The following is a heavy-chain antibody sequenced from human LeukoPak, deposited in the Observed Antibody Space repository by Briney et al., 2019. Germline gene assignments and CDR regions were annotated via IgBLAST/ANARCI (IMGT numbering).Heavy chain of an antibody. CDR1: GFTFSSYG. V-gene: IGHV3-30*02. D-gene: IGHD2-2*01. Sequence: GGSLRLSCAASGFTFSSYGMHWVRQAPGKGLEWVAFIRYDGSNKYYADSVKGRFTISRDNSKNTLYLQMNSLRAEDTAVYYCAKVLGVEVPAAMVSDYWGQGTLVTVSS. CDR3: AKVLGVEVPAAMVSDY. J-gene: IGHJ4*02. CDR2: IRYDGSNK.